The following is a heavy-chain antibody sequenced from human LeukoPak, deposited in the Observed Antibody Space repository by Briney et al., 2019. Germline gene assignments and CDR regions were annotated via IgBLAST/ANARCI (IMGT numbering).Heavy chain of an antibody. CDR2: INHSGST. J-gene: IGHJ4*02. V-gene: IGHV4-34*01. CDR3: ARGRRFLDY. D-gene: IGHD3-10*01. CDR1: GGSFSGYY. Sequence: SETLSLICAVYGGSFSGYYWSWIRQPPGKGLEWIGEINHSGSTNYNPSLKSRVTISVDTSKNQFSLKLSSVTAADTAVYYCARGRRFLDYWGQGTLVAVSS.